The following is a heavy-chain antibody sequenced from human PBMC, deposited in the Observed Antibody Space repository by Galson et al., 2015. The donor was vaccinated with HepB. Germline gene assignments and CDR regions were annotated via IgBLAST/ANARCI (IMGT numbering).Heavy chain of an antibody. V-gene: IGHV3-66*01. CDR3: ATEGDTTTWYRY. CDR1: GFSVSSKY. J-gene: IGHJ4*02. D-gene: IGHD1-26*01. Sequence: SLRLSCAASGFSVSSKYVTWVRQAPGKGLEWVAVVYYGGATEYAASVKGRFILSRDFSKNTLSLQLNSLRPEDTAMYYCATEGDTTTWYRYWGQGTLVTVS. CDR2: VYYGGAT.